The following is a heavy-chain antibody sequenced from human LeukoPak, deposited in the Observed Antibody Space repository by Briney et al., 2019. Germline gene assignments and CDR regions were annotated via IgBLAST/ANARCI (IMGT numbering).Heavy chain of an antibody. D-gene: IGHD1-7*01. CDR2: IYISGST. J-gene: IGHJ5*02. V-gene: IGHV4-4*07. CDR3: ARDPGARNYFDP. Sequence: SETLSLTCTVSGGSISSYYWGWIRQPAGKGLEWIGLIYISGSTRYNPSLKSRVTMSVDTSKNQFSLKLSSVTAADTAVYYCARDPGARNYFDPWGQGTLVTVSS. CDR1: GGSISSYY.